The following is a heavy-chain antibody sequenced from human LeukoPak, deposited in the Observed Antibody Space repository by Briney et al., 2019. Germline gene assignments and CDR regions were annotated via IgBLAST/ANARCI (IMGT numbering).Heavy chain of an antibody. V-gene: IGHV3-30*02. CDR2: IRYVERDK. Sequence: GGSLGLSCVASGFTFSYYGMHWVRQAPGKGLEWVAFIRYVERDKYYADSVKGRFTISRDNSKNTLYLQMNSLRAEDTAVYYCAGTRKNYYYYYMDVWGKGTTVTISS. CDR3: AGTRKNYYYYYMDV. CDR1: GFTFSYYG. D-gene: IGHD1-1*01. J-gene: IGHJ6*03.